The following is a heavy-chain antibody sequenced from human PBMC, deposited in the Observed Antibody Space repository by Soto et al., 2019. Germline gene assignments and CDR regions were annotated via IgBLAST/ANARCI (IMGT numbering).Heavy chain of an antibody. CDR1: GGSISSGGYY. Sequence: SETLSLTCTVSGGSISSGGYYWSWIRQHPGKGLEWIGYIYYSGSTYYNPSLKSRLTISVDTSKNQFSLQLTSVTVADTAVYYCATSYGNAWYTYWGQGTQVTVSS. D-gene: IGHD6-13*01. V-gene: IGHV4-31*03. J-gene: IGHJ4*02. CDR2: IYYSGST. CDR3: ATSYGNAWYTY.